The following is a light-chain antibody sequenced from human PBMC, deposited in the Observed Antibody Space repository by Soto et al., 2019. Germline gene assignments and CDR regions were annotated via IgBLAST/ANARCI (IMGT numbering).Light chain of an antibody. J-gene: IGKJ1*01. CDR2: DAS. V-gene: IGKV1-5*01. CDR3: QQYESYWT. CDR1: QSIGRW. Sequence: DIQMTQSPSTLSASVGDRVTITCRASQSIGRWLAWYHQKPGKVPRLLIYDASSLQSGVPSRFSGRGSGTEFTPSICSLQPDDFATYYCQQYESYWTFGQGTKVEIK.